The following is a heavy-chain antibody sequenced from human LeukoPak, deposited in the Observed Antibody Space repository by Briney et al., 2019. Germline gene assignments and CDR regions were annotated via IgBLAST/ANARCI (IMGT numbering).Heavy chain of an antibody. CDR3: AKRVGGVNNFDY. CDR2: ISYDGSNK. V-gene: IGHV3-30*18. CDR1: GFTFSSYG. J-gene: IGHJ4*02. Sequence: PGGSLRLSCAASGFTFSSYGMHWVRQAPGKGLEWVAVISYDGSNKYYADSVKGRFTISRDNSKNTLYLQMNSLRAEDTAVYYCAKRVGGVNNFDYWGQGTLVTVSS. D-gene: IGHD3-16*01.